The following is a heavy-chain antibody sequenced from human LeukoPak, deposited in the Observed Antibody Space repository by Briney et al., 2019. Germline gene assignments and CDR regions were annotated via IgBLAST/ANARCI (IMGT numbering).Heavy chain of an antibody. D-gene: IGHD3-9*01. Sequence: GGSLRLSCASSGFTFSSYAMSWVRQAPGKGLEWVSTIGGTGVRTYYADSVKGRFTISRDNSKNTLYLQMNSLRAEDTAVYYCAKVAKRYFDPFDYWGQGTLVTVSS. CDR3: AKVAKRYFDPFDY. CDR2: IGGTGVRT. J-gene: IGHJ4*02. V-gene: IGHV3-23*01. CDR1: GFTFSSYA.